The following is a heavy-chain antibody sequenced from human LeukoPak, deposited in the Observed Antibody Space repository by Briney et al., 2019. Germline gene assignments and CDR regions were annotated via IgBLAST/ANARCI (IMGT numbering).Heavy chain of an antibody. V-gene: IGHV3-23*01. J-gene: IGHJ6*03. CDR1: EFSFSSYA. CDR3: AKGTSWINPYYYMDV. CDR2: ISTGGGTT. Sequence: GGSLRLSCAAPEFSFSSYAMNWVRQAPGKGLEWVSTISTGGGTTFYADSVKGRFTISRDKSKNTLYLEMNSLRAEDTAIYYCAKGTSWINPYYYMDVWGKGTTVTVSS. D-gene: IGHD2-2*01.